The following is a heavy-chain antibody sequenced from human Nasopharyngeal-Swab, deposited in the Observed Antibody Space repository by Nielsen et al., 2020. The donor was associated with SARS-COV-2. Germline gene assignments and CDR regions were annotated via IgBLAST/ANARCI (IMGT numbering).Heavy chain of an antibody. Sequence: WVRQAPGQGLEWMGGFDPEDGETIYAQKFQGRVTMTEDTSTDTAYMELSSLRAEDTEGEDGEKDLGGSYIYFDYWGQGTLVPVSS. D-gene: IGHD3-16*01. CDR3: EKDLGGSYIYFDY. CDR2: FDPEDGET. J-gene: IGHJ4*02. V-gene: IGHV1-24*01.